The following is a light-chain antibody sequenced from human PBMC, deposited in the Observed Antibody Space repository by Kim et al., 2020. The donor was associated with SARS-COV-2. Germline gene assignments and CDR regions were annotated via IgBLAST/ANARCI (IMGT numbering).Light chain of an antibody. CDR1: QSVSTN. CDR2: GAS. Sequence: EILMTQSPAILSVSPGERATLSCRASQSVSTNLAWYQQQPGQAPRLLIYGASTKVTGIPARFSGSGSGTEFTLTISSLQSEDFAVYYCQQYNTWLITFVQGTRLEIK. CDR3: QQYNTWLIT. J-gene: IGKJ5*01. V-gene: IGKV3D-15*01.